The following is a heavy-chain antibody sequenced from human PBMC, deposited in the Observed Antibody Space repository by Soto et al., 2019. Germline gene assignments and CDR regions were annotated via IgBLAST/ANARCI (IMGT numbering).Heavy chain of an antibody. Sequence: PGGSLRLSCAASGFTFSSYAMTWVRQAPGKGLEWVSTITVSGDITHYPDSVKGRFTISRDNSRNSLYLQMDSLRAEDTAVYYCARAGGYSRKTPNPRAYDMDVWRQGTTVTVSS. J-gene: IGHJ6*02. D-gene: IGHD6-13*01. V-gene: IGHV3-23*01. CDR2: ITVSGDIT. CDR1: GFTFSSYA. CDR3: ARAGGYSRKTPNPRAYDMDV.